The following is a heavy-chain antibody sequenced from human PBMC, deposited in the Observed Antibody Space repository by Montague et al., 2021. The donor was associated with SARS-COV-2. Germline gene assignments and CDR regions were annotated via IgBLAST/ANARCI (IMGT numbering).Heavy chain of an antibody. Sequence: SETLSLTCTVSGDSVRTGRHSWICLRQPPGQGFDWIVYLFHSSSSNYTPSLESLVDMSIDTSNSPLSLTLTAVTAAATAVYSCARSSVAVSTIPLLESWGQGALVIVSS. V-gene: IGHV4-61*01. J-gene: IGHJ1*01. CDR2: LFHSSSS. CDR1: GDSVRTGRHS. D-gene: IGHD3-3*01. CDR3: ARSSVAVSTIPLLES.